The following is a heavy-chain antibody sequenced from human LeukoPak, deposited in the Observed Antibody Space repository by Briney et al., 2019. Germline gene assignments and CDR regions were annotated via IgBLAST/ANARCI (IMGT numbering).Heavy chain of an antibody. D-gene: IGHD3-16*01. CDR3: ARVLDLSKRGLDAFDI. CDR1: GGSFSGYY. V-gene: IGHV4-34*01. CDR2: INHSGST. J-gene: IGHJ3*02. Sequence: PSETLSLTCAVYGGSFSGYYWSWIRQPPGKGLEWIGEINHSGSTNYNPSLKSRVTISVDKSKNQVSLKLSSVTAADTAVYYCARVLDLSKRGLDAFDIWGQGTMVTVSS.